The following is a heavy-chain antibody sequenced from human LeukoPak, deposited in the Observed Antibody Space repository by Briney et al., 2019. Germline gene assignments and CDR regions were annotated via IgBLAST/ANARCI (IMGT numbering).Heavy chain of an antibody. CDR2: INPSAGST. D-gene: IGHD1-20*01. CDR3: ARDEGIPGTTWGANFHY. Sequence: ASVKVSCKASGYTFTRYYMHWVRQAPGQGLEWMGIINPSAGSTVYAQKFQGRVTMTRDMSTSTVYMELSSLRYEDTALYYCARDEGIPGTTWGANFHYWGQATLVTVSS. J-gene: IGHJ4*02. V-gene: IGHV1-46*01. CDR1: GYTFTRYY.